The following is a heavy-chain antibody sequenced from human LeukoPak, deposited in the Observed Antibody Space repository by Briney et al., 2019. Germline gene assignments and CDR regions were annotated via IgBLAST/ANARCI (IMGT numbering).Heavy chain of an antibody. CDR2: ISGSGGST. Sequence: GGSLRLSCAASGFTFSSYAVSWVRQAPGKGLEWVSAISGSGGSTYYADSVKGRFTISRDNSKNTLYLQMNSLRAEDTAVYYCAKGGPSYSGSYPYYFDYWGQGTLVTVSS. CDR3: AKGGPSYSGSYPYYFDY. D-gene: IGHD1-26*01. J-gene: IGHJ4*02. CDR1: GFTFSSYA. V-gene: IGHV3-23*01.